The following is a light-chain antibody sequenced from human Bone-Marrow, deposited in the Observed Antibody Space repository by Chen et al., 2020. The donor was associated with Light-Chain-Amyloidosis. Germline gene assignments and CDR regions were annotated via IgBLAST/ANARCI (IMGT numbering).Light chain of an antibody. CDR2: TDN. CDR1: SANIGTKN. J-gene: IGLJ3*02. V-gene: IGLV1-44*01. CDR3: AAWDGSLDGWV. Sequence: QSVLTQPPSASGTPGQRVTISCSGSSANIGTKNVNWYQQLPGTPPQLLIYTDNQRPSGVPVRFSGSKSGTSACLAISGLPSEDEADYYCAAWDGSLDGWVFGGGTKLTVL.